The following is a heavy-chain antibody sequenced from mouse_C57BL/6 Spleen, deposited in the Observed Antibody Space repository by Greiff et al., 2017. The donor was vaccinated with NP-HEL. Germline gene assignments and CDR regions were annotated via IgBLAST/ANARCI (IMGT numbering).Heavy chain of an antibody. CDR1: GFNIKDDY. CDR2: IDPENGDT. D-gene: IGHD2-2*01. CDR3: TTEGYGRFLFAY. V-gene: IGHV14-4*01. J-gene: IGHJ3*01. Sequence: EVKLMESGAELVRPGASVKLSCTASGFNIKDDYMHWVKQRPEQGLEWIGWIDPENGDTEYASKFQGKATITADTSSNTAYLQLSSLTSEDTAVYYCTTEGYGRFLFAYWGQGTLVTVSA.